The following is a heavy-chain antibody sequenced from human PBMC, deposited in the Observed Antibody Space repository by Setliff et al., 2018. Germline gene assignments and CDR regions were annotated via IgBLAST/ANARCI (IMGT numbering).Heavy chain of an antibody. Sequence: GGSLRLSCATSGFTFDDHAMHWVRQAPGKGLEWVSGISYNSGSIGYGDSVKGRFTISRDSAKTSLYLQMNSLRAEDTAVYYCARDYTYYDFWSGPSSDAFDIWGQGTMVTVS. CDR2: ISYNSGSI. J-gene: IGHJ3*02. CDR1: GFTFDDHA. CDR3: ARDYTYYDFWSGPSSDAFDI. V-gene: IGHV3-9*01. D-gene: IGHD3-3*01.